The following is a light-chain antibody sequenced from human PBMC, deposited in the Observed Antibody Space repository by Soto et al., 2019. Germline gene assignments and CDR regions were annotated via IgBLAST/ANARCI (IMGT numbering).Light chain of an antibody. CDR3: HQYNNWPLT. J-gene: IGKJ4*01. CDR1: QSVSSN. Sequence: EIVMTQSPSTLSVSAGERATLSCRASQSVSSNLAWYLQKPGQAPRLLIYGASTRATGIPARFSGSGSGTEFTLTISSLQSEDFAVYYCHQYNNWPLTFGGGTKVEIK. V-gene: IGKV3-15*01. CDR2: GAS.